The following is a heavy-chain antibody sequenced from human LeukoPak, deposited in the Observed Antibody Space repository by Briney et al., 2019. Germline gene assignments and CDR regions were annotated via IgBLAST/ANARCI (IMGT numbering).Heavy chain of an antibody. Sequence: GGSLRLSCAASGFTFSSYAMHWVRQAPGKGLEWVAVISYDGSNKYYADPVKGRFTISRDNSKNTLYLQMNSLRAEDTAVYYCARDQASGSYYKDYFDYWGQGTLVTVSS. CDR2: ISYDGSNK. CDR1: GFTFSSYA. V-gene: IGHV3-30*04. J-gene: IGHJ4*02. CDR3: ARDQASGSYYKDYFDY. D-gene: IGHD1-26*01.